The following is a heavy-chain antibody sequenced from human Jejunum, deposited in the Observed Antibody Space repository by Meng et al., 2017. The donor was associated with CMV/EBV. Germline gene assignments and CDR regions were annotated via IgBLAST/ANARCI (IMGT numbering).Heavy chain of an antibody. D-gene: IGHD3-16*01. CDR1: GYTFTTCY. CDR3: AREGLRGGGWFDP. V-gene: IGHV1-46*01. CDR2: IDPSDGST. J-gene: IGHJ5*02. Sequence: CKASGYTFTTCYIHWMRQAPGLGLEWMGVIDPSDGSTSYSQKFQGRVTVTRDTSTSTVYMELGGRTSEDTAVYYCAREGLRGGGWFDPWAQGTPVTVSS.